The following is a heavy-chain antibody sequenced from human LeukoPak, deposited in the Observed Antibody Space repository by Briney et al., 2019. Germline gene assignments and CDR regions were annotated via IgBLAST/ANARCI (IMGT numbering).Heavy chain of an antibody. V-gene: IGHV3-30*02. J-gene: IGHJ3*02. CDR2: IRYDGSNK. D-gene: IGHD1-26*01. CDR3: AKDLVGASAFDI. CDR1: GFTFSSYG. Sequence: GGSLRFSSAASGFTFSSYGMHWVRQAPGKGLEWVAFIRYDGSNKYYADSVKGRFTISRDNSKNTLYLQMNSLRAEDTAVYYCAKDLVGASAFDIWGQGTMVTVSS.